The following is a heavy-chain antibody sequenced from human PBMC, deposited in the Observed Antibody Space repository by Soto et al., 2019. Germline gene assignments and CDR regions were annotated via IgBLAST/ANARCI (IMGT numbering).Heavy chain of an antibody. V-gene: IGHV1-46*01. J-gene: IGHJ5*02. Sequence: QVQLVQSGSEVMKPGASVRVSCKTSGYTFSSYYLHWVRQAPGQGLEWMGRINPRGGSTSYAQKFQGRVTMTRDTSTRTVYMELSSLRSEDTAVYYCARGNTYGSGNYAKIDTWGQGTLVTVSS. CDR3: ARGNTYGSGNYAKIDT. CDR2: INPRGGST. CDR1: GYTFSSYY. D-gene: IGHD3-10*01.